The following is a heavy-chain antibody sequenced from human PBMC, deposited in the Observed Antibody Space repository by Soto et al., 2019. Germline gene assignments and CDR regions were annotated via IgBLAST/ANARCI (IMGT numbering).Heavy chain of an antibody. CDR2: IKPDCGGP. D-gene: IGHD1-1*01. V-gene: IGHV1-2*02. CDR1: GYILSDYC. J-gene: IGHJ6*02. Sequence: ASVKVVCKSPGYILSDYCIHWVRQAPGQGLEWLGWIKPDCGGPNDAQLFQGRVIITRDTSIDTDSTELTRLTSDAPVLYSCVTDLRTQGRRRDTESYTGRDVCGQGTRVTVSS. CDR3: VTDLRTQGRRRDTESYTGRDV.